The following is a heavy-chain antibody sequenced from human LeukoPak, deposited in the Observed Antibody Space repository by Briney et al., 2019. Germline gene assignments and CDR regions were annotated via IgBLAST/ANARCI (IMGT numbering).Heavy chain of an antibody. D-gene: IGHD3-10*01. CDR2: IDQDGSTE. V-gene: IGHV3-7*04. J-gene: IGHJ4*02. CDR3: ARADNYGSILDY. Sequence: GGSLRLSCAASGFTFSNYWMSWVRQAPGRGLEWVANIDQDGSTEYYVDSVGGRFTVSRDNAKNSVYLQIDSLRAEDTAVYYCARADNYGSILDYWGRGTLVTVSS. CDR1: GFTFSNYW.